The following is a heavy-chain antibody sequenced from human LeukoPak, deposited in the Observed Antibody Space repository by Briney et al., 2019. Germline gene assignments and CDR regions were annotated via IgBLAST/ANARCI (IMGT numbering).Heavy chain of an antibody. CDR1: GFTVSSNY. V-gene: IGHV3-66*02. D-gene: IGHD6-13*01. Sequence: GGSLRLYCAASGFTVSSNYMSWVRQAPGKGLEWVSVIYSGGSTYCADSVKGRFTISRDNSKNTLYLQMNSLRAEDTAVYYCARDPQYSSSWNFDYWGQGTLVTVSS. CDR2: IYSGGST. CDR3: ARDPQYSSSWNFDY. J-gene: IGHJ4*02.